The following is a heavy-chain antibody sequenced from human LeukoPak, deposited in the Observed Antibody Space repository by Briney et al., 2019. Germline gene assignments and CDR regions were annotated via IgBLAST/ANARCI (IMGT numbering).Heavy chain of an antibody. CDR2: ISSNGGST. CDR3: ARDLWSSSSSYYYYYMDV. D-gene: IGHD6-6*01. CDR1: GFTFSSYA. J-gene: IGHJ6*03. Sequence: GGSLRLSCAASGFTFSSYAMHWVRQATGKGLEYVSAISSNGGSTYYANSVKGRFTISRDNSKNTLYLQMGSLRAEDMAVYYCARDLWSSSSSYYYYYMDVWGKGTTVTVSS. V-gene: IGHV3-64*01.